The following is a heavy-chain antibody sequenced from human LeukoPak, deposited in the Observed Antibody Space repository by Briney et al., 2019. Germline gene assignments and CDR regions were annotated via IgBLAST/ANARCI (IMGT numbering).Heavy chain of an antibody. V-gene: IGHV3-30*18. CDR1: GFNFNNYG. D-gene: IGHD3-9*01. CDR3: AKVRYILTGYCDY. Sequence: GRSLRLSCTASGFNFNNYGLHWVRQAPGKGLEWVAVVSYDGSKKYYADSVKGRFTISRDNSKNTLYLQMNSLRAEDTAVYYCAKVRYILTGYCDYWGQGTLVTVSS. CDR2: VSYDGSKK. J-gene: IGHJ4*02.